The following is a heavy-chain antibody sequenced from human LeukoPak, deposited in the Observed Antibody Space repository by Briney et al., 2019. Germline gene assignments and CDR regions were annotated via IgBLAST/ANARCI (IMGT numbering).Heavy chain of an antibody. CDR1: AYSIRSGYF. Sequence: PSETLSLTCTVSAYSIRSGYFWGWIRQPPGKGLEWIASIYHSGSTYYNPSLKSRVTISVETSKTQFSLKLTSVTADDTAVYYCARVLYYDVLTGYYINGWFDPWGQGTLVTVSS. D-gene: IGHD3-9*01. CDR2: IYHSGST. J-gene: IGHJ5*02. V-gene: IGHV4-38-2*02. CDR3: ARVLYYDVLTGYYINGWFDP.